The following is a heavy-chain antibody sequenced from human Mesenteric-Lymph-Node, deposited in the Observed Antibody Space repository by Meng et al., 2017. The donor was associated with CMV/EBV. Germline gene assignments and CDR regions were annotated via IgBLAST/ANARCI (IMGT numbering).Heavy chain of an antibody. J-gene: IGHJ4*02. D-gene: IGHD3-10*01. CDR3: ARAVMVRGAPEGIDY. CDR2: IKQDGSEK. CDR1: GFTFSSYW. V-gene: IGHV3-7*01. Sequence: GGSLRLSCAASGFTFSSYWMSWVHQAPGKGLEWVANIKQDGSEKYYVDSVKGRFTISRDNAKNSLYLQMNSLRAEDTAVYYCARAVMVRGAPEGIDYWGQGTLVTVSS.